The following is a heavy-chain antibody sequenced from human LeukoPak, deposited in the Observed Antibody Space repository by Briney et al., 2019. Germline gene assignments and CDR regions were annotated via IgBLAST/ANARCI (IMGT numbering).Heavy chain of an antibody. CDR3: ARDDVSPQAFDI. CDR1: GFPLSSYW. Sequence: PGGSLRLSCVASGFPLSSYWMHWVRHAPGKGLEWVAQIKADGTRIVYGDFVQGRFTISRDNAKNILFLQMNSLRLEDSAVYYCARDDVSPQAFDIWGQGTMVTVSS. J-gene: IGHJ3*02. CDR2: IKADGTRI. V-gene: IGHV3-74*01. D-gene: IGHD2/OR15-2a*01.